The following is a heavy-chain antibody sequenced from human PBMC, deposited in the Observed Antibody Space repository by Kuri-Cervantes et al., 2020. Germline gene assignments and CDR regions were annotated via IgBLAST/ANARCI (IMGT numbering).Heavy chain of an antibody. J-gene: IGHJ4*02. CDR1: GGSISSYY. CDR3: ARHDYGVDY. V-gene: IGHV4-59*08. D-gene: IGHD4-17*01. CDR2: IYYSGST. Sequence: SETLSLTCTVSGGSISSYYWSWIRQPPGKGLEWIGYIYYSGSTNCNPSLKSRVTISVDTSKNQFSLKLSSVTAADTAVYYCARHDYGVDYWGQGTLVTVSS.